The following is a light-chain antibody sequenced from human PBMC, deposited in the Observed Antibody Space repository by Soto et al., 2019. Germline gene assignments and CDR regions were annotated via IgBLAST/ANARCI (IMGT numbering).Light chain of an antibody. CDR3: QKYNGAPIA. J-gene: IGKJ4*01. V-gene: IGKV1-27*01. CDR1: QGISNY. Sequence: DIQMTQSPSSLSASVGDRVTITCRASQGISNYLAWYQQKPGKVPKLLIYAASTLQSGVPSRFSGSGSGTNVDLTNSSLQAGSDATYLCQKYNGAPIAFRGRNKVEIK. CDR2: AAS.